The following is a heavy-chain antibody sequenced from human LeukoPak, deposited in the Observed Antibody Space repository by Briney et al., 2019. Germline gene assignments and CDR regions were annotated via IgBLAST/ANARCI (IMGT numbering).Heavy chain of an antibody. CDR2: ISTDGSQ. V-gene: IGHV3-64D*06. CDR1: GFTFSNFV. CDR3: AKNDGNIWQPHS. Sequence: GGSLRLSCSSSGFTFSNFVMQWVRQTPGKGLEYVSVISTDGSQYYPDSVKGRFTIFRDNSKNTLYLQMNSLRPEDTAIYYCAKNDGNIWQPHSWGQGTLVTVSS. J-gene: IGHJ4*02.